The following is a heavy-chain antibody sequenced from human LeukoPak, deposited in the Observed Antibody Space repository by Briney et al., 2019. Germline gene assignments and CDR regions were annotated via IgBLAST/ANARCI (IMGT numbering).Heavy chain of an antibody. J-gene: IGHJ5*02. CDR1: GFTFSTFA. CDR3: AREETYYYDSSGSPNWFDP. CDR2: ISSGGTTI. V-gene: IGHV3-48*02. Sequence: GGSLRLSCAASGFTFSTFAMNWVRQAPGKGLEWVSYISSGGTTIYSADSVKGRFTISRDNAKNSLFLEMNSLRDEDTAVYYCAREETYYYDSSGSPNWFDPWGQGTLVTVSS. D-gene: IGHD3-22*01.